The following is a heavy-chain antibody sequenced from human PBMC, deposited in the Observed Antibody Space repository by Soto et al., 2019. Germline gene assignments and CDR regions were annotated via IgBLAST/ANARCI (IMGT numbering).Heavy chain of an antibody. CDR2: ISYDGSDK. V-gene: IGHV3-30*03. CDR1: GFPFTSYG. Sequence: QVQLVESGGGVVQPGRSLRLSCAASGFPFTSYGMHWVREGPDKGLEWVAIISYDGSDKYYADSVKGRFTISRDNSKNTLYLQMNSLRPEDTALYHCVGGQYYFDYRGQGTLVIVSS. J-gene: IGHJ4*02. D-gene: IGHD3-10*01. CDR3: VGGQYYFDY.